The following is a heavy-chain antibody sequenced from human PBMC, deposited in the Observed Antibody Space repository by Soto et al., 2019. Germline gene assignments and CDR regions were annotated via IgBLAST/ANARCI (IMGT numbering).Heavy chain of an antibody. V-gene: IGHV3-21*01. D-gene: IGHD2-2*01. CDR1: GFTFNNYG. Sequence: GGSLRLSCVVSGFTFNNYGINWVRQAPGKGLEWVSTVSKSDYTYYSDSVKGRFTISRDNAKNSVSLQMNTLRAEDTAVYYCAGEDSIIIPAVSDFWGQGTLVTSPQ. CDR2: VSKSDYT. J-gene: IGHJ4*02. CDR3: AGEDSIIIPAVSDF.